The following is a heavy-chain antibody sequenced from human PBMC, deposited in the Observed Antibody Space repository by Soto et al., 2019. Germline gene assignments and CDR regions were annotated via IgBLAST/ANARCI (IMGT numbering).Heavy chain of an antibody. V-gene: IGHV3-23*01. D-gene: IGHD1-26*01. CDR1: GFTFRSYA. Sequence: GGSLRLSCAASGFTFRSYAMSWVRQAPGKGLEWVSGISGSGISTHYADSVKGRFTVSRDSSNNTLYLQMNSLRAEDTAVYFWAKLFLFSGAYYNLLNDAFDVWGQGTKVTVSS. CDR2: ISGSGIST. CDR3: AKLFLFSGAYYNLLNDAFDV. J-gene: IGHJ3*01.